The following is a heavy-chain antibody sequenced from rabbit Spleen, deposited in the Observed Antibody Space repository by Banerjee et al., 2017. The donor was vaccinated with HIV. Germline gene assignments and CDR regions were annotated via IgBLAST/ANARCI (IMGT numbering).Heavy chain of an antibody. CDR3: ARRVTDGSLNL. D-gene: IGHD5-1*01. CDR2: IGTDSAVYT. V-gene: IGHV1S45*01. CDR1: GFSFSSGYW. Sequence: QEQLVESGGGLVQPEGSLTLTCTASGFSFSSGYWICWVRQAPGKGLEWIACIGTDSAVYTYYASWAKGRFTISKTSSTTVTLQMTSLTAADTATYFCARRVTDGSLNLWGPGTLVTVS. J-gene: IGHJ4*01.